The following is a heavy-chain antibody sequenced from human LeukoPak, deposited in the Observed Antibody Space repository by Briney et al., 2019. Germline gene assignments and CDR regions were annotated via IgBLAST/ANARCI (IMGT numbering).Heavy chain of an antibody. CDR3: TMYSSSTYVLY. J-gene: IGHJ4*02. CDR1: GFTFSSSA. Sequence: PGGSLRLSCAASGFTFSSSAMNWVRQASGKGLEWVGRIRSKANSYATAYAASVKGRFTISRDDSKNTAYLQMNSLKTEDTAVYYCTMYSSSTYVLYWGQGTLVTVSS. D-gene: IGHD6-6*01. CDR2: IRSKANSYAT. V-gene: IGHV3-73*01.